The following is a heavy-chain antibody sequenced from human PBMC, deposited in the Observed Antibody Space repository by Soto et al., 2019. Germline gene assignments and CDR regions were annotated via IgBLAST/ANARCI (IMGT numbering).Heavy chain of an antibody. V-gene: IGHV3-30-3*01. CDR1: GFTFSSYA. D-gene: IGHD3-10*01. CDR3: ARDPYYGSGSFDY. CDR2: ISYDGSNK. Sequence: SLRLSCAASGFTFSSYAMHWVRQAPGKGLEWVAVISYDGSNKYYADSVKGRFTISRDNSKNTLYLQMDSLRAEDTAVYYCARDPYYGSGSFDYWGQGTLVTVSS. J-gene: IGHJ4*02.